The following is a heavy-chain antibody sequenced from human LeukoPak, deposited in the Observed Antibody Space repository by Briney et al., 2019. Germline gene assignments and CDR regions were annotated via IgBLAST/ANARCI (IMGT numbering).Heavy chain of an antibody. V-gene: IGHV3-30*18. CDR2: TSYDGSNE. D-gene: IGHD3-10*01. Sequence: PGGSLRLSCAASGFTFSNYGIYWVRQAPGKGLEWVAVTSYDGSNEYYADSVKGRFTISRDNPRNTLYLQMNILRTEDTAVYYCAKEGTPQVSTWYDLWGQGTQVIVSS. CDR1: GFTFSNYG. J-gene: IGHJ5*02. CDR3: AKEGTPQVSTWYDL.